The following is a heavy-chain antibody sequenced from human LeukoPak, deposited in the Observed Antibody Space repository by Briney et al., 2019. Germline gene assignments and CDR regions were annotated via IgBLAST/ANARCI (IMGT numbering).Heavy chain of an antibody. CDR2: INPSGGST. V-gene: IGHV1-46*01. CDR1: GYTFTSYY. Sequence: ASVKVSCKASGYTFTSYYMHWVRQAPGQGLEWMGIINPSGGSTSYAQKFQGRVTMTRDTSTSTVYMELRSLRSDDTVVYYCARDTGTTPDYWGQGTLVTVSS. D-gene: IGHD1-1*01. CDR3: ARDTGTTPDY. J-gene: IGHJ4*02.